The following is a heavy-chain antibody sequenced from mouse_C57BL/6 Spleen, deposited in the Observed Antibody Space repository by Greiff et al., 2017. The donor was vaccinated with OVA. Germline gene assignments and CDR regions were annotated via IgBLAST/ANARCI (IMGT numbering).Heavy chain of an antibody. V-gene: IGHV1-22*01. CDR2: INPNNGGT. CDR3: ARTITTAPRGFAY. Sequence: VQLQQSGPELVKPGASVKMSCKASGYTFTDYNMHWVKQSHGKSLEWIGYINPNNGGTSYNQKFKGKATLTVNKSSSTAYMELRSLTSEDSAVYYCARTITTAPRGFAYWGQGTLVTVSA. CDR1: GYTFTDYN. J-gene: IGHJ3*01. D-gene: IGHD1-2*01.